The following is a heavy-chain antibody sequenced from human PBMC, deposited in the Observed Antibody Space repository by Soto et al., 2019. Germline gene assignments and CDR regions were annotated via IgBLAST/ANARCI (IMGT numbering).Heavy chain of an antibody. Sequence: EVQLVESGGGLVQPGGSLRLSCAASGFTFSSYDMHWVRQATGKGLEWVSAIGTAGDTYYPGSVKGRFNISRENAKNSLYVQMTSLRAGDTAVYYCARGTSSGYYYVAVWGKGTTVTVSS. CDR2: IGTAGDT. J-gene: IGHJ6*03. CDR3: ARGTSSGYYYVAV. V-gene: IGHV3-13*01. CDR1: GFTFSSYD. D-gene: IGHD6-19*01.